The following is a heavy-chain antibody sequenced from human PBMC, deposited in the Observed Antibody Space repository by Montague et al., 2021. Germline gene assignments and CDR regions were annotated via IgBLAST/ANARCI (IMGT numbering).Heavy chain of an antibody. CDR2: IYYSGNS. Sequence: SETLSLTCTVSGASITSNIYYWGWIRQSPGMGLEWIGSIYYSGNSFYQPSLKSRITMAVDTSKNRFSLKLSSVTAADTAIYYCARVFSSWYVGWFDPWGQGTLVTVSS. D-gene: IGHD6-13*01. J-gene: IGHJ5*02. V-gene: IGHV4-39*07. CDR3: ARVFSSWYVGWFDP. CDR1: GASITSNIYY.